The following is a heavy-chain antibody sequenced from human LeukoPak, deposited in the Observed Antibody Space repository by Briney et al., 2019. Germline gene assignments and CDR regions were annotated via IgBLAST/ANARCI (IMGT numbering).Heavy chain of an antibody. CDR1: GFTFSSYA. V-gene: IGHV3-23*01. CDR2: ISGSGGST. CDR3: AKVGGEYSSSWYGYYYYYMDV. J-gene: IGHJ6*03. D-gene: IGHD6-13*01. Sequence: GGSLRLSCAASGFTFSSYAMSWVRQAPGKGLEWVSAISGSGGSTYYADSVKGRFTISRDNSKNTLYLQMNSLRAEDTAVYYCAKVGGEYSSSWYGYYYYYMDVWGKGTTVTVSS.